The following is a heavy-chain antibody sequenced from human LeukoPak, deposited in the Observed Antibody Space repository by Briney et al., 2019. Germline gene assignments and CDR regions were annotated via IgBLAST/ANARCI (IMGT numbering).Heavy chain of an antibody. CDR2: IIPIFGTA. D-gene: IGHD5-24*01. CDR3: ARGGRDGYTHFDY. CDR1: GGTFSSYA. J-gene: IGHJ4*02. V-gene: IGHV1-69*13. Sequence: SVKVSCKASGGTFSSYAISWVRQAPGQGLEWMGGIIPIFGTANYAQKFQGRVTITADESTSTAYMELSRLRSEDTAVYYCARGGRDGYTHFDYWGQGTLVTVSS.